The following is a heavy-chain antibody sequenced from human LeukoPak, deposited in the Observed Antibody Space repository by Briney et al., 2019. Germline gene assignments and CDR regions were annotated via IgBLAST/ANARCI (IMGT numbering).Heavy chain of an antibody. CDR3: ARDHSGSGYLDY. Sequence: AGGSLRLSCADSGFTVSSNYMSWVRQAPGKGLEGVSVLYSGGSTYYADSVKGRFTISRDNSKNTLYLQMNSLRAEDTAVYYCARDHSGSGYLDYWGQGTLVTVSS. V-gene: IGHV3-66*01. J-gene: IGHJ4*02. D-gene: IGHD6-19*01. CDR2: LYSGGST. CDR1: GFTVSSNY.